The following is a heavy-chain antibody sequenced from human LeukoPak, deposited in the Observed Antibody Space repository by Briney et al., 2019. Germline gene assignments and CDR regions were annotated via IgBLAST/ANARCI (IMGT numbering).Heavy chain of an antibody. V-gene: IGHV3-49*04. Sequence: GGSLRLSCTASGFTFGDYAMSWVRQAPGKGLEWVGFIRSKAYGGTTEYAASVRDRFTISRDDYKSIVYVQMNSLKTEDTAVYHCTRTSGSGDWGQGTQVTVSS. CDR2: IRSKAYGGTT. CDR3: TRTSGSGD. CDR1: GFTFGDYA. J-gene: IGHJ4*02. D-gene: IGHD3-10*01.